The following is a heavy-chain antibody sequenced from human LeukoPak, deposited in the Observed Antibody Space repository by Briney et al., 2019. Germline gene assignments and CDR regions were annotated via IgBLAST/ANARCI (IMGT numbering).Heavy chain of an antibody. J-gene: IGHJ4*02. Sequence: GGSLTLSCAASGFTFSSYGMHWVRQAPGKGLEWVAVISYDGSNKYYADSVKGRFTISRDNSKNTLYLQMNSLRAEDTAVYYCAKDRLRGYSYGPFDYWGQGTLVTVSS. V-gene: IGHV3-30*18. CDR1: GFTFSSYG. D-gene: IGHD5-18*01. CDR3: AKDRLRGYSYGPFDY. CDR2: ISYDGSNK.